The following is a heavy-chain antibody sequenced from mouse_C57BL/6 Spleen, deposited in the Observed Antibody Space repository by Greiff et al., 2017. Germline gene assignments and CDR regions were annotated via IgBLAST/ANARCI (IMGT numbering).Heavy chain of an antibody. CDR2: IWSGGST. D-gene: IGHD1-1*01. V-gene: IGHV2-2*01. J-gene: IGHJ4*01. CDR3: ARRRGGSSSYYAMDY. CDR1: GFSLTSYG. Sequence: VQVVESGPGLVQPSQSLSITCTVSGFSLTSYGVHWVRQSPGKGLEWLGVIWSGGSTDYNAAFISRLSISKDNSKSQVFFKMNSLQADDTAIYYCARRRGGSSSYYAMDYWGQGTSVTVSS.